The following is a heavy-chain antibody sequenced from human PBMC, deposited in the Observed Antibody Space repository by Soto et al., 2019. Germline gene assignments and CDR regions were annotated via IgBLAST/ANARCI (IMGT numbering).Heavy chain of an antibody. V-gene: IGHV4-31*03. CDR1: GASISRGDYY. D-gene: IGHD6-19*01. CDR3: AREAGVHYFDS. Sequence: SSETLSLTSTVSGASISRGDYYWAWIRQLPGKGLEWIGYIYYSGTTYSNPSLKSRVSISVDMSHNRFSLQLSSVTAADTAVYFCAREAGVHYFDSWGQGALVTVSA. J-gene: IGHJ4*02. CDR2: IYYSGTT.